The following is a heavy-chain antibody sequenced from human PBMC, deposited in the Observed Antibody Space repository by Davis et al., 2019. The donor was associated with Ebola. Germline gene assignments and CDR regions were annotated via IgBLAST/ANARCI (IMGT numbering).Heavy chain of an antibody. CDR3: ASVARRGYCIPGEKCPPFDP. CDR2: IYPGDFDT. CDR1: GYIFSTYW. D-gene: IGHD2-21*01. V-gene: IGHV5-51*01. Sequence: PGGSLRLSCKASGYIFSTYWIAWVRQTPGKGLEWMGIIYPGDFDTRYGPSFRGQVTISADKSINTAYLQWSSLKASDSGMYDCASVARRGYCIPGEKCPPFDPWGQGTPVTVSS. J-gene: IGHJ5*02.